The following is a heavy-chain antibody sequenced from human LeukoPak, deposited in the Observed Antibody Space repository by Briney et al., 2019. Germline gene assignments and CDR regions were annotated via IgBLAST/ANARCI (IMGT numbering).Heavy chain of an antibody. CDR2: ISGSGGST. CDR1: GFTFSSYA. J-gene: IGHJ4*02. V-gene: IGHV3-23*01. CDR3: AKDYSDVLRYFDWYTPNFDY. D-gene: IGHD3-9*01. Sequence: GGSLRLSCAASGFTFSSYAMSWVRQAPGKGLEWVSAISGSGGSTYYADSVKGRFTISRDNSKNTLYLQMNSLRAEDTAVYYCAKDYSDVLRYFDWYTPNFDYWGQGTLVTVSS.